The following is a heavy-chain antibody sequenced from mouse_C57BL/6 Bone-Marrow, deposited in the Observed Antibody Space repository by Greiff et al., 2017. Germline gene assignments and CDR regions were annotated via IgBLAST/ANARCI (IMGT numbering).Heavy chain of an antibody. CDR3: AREDMITTRDYYAMDY. Sequence: EVQRVESGGGLEQPGGSLKLSCAASGFTFSDYYMYWVRQTPEKRLEWVAYISNGGGSTYYPDTVKGRSTISRDNAKNTLYLQMSRLKSEDTAMYYCAREDMITTRDYYAMDYWGQGTSVTVSS. V-gene: IGHV5-12*01. D-gene: IGHD2-4*01. J-gene: IGHJ4*01. CDR1: GFTFSDYY. CDR2: ISNGGGST.